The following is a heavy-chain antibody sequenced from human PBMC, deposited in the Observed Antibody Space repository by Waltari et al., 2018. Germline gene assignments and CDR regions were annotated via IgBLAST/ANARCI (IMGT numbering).Heavy chain of an antibody. CDR1: GGSISSSSYY. CDR2: IYYSGST. J-gene: IGHJ3*02. Sequence: QLQLQESGPGLVKPSETLSLTCTVSGGSISSSSYYWGWIRQPPGKGLEWIGSIYYSGSTNYNPSLKSRVTISVDTSKNQFSLKLSSVTAADTAVYYCARHESTYYDFWSGYYGDDAFDIWGQGTMVTVSS. CDR3: ARHESTYYDFWSGYYGDDAFDI. V-gene: IGHV4-39*01. D-gene: IGHD3-3*01.